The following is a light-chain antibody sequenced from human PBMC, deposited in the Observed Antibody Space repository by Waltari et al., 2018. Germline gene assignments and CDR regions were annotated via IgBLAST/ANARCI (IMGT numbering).Light chain of an antibody. J-gene: IGLJ3*02. Sequence: QSALTQPASVSGSPGQSITISCTGTSSDVGGSNWFSWYQQNPGRAPKLIIYDVTNRPSGVSNRFSGSKSGNTASLTISGLQAEDEADYYCSSYTSSITWVFGGGTKLTVL. CDR1: SSDVGGSNW. CDR3: SSYTSSITWV. CDR2: DVT. V-gene: IGLV2-14*03.